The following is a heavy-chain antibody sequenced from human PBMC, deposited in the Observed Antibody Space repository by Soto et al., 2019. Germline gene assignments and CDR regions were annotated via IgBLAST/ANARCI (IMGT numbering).Heavy chain of an antibody. D-gene: IGHD2-21*01. CDR1: GGSFSGYY. V-gene: IGHV4-34*01. CDR2: INHSGST. CDR3: ATRDGYSRFDY. Sequence: PSETLSLTCAVYGGSFSGYYWSWIRQPPGKGLEWIGEINHSGSTNYNPSLKSRVTISVDTSKNQFSLKLTSVTAADTAVYYCATRDGYSRFDYWGQGTLVTVSS. J-gene: IGHJ4*02.